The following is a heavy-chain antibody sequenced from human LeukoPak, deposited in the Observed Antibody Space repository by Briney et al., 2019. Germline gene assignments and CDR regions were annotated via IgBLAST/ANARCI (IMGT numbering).Heavy chain of an antibody. D-gene: IGHD1-26*01. CDR3: VRDLGGRSGH. Sequence: GGSLRLSCAASGFAFSSNWMHWVRQAPGKGLVWVSRSNEDGSTTNYADSVKGRFTISRDNAKNTLYLQMNSLTAEDTAVYYCVRDLGGRSGHWGQGTLVTVSS. CDR2: SNEDGSTT. V-gene: IGHV3-74*01. CDR1: GFAFSSNW. J-gene: IGHJ4*02.